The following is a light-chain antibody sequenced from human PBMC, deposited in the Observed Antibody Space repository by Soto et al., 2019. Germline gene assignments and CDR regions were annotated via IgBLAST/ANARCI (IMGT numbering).Light chain of an antibody. CDR3: QHYNGYSGR. J-gene: IGKJ1*01. V-gene: IGKV1-5*03. Sequence: DIQMTQSPSTLSASVGDRVTITCRASQSLNSWLAWYQHKPGKAPKLLIHKASILASGVPSRFSGSDSGAEFTLYIRSLQPYDFATYYCQHYNGYSGRFGQGTKVDIK. CDR2: KAS. CDR1: QSLNSW.